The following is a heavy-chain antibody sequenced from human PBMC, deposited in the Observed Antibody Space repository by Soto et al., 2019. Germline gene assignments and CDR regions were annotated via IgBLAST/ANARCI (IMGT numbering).Heavy chain of an antibody. CDR2: ISYDGSNK. D-gene: IGHD3-22*01. Sequence: QVQLVESGGGVVQPGRSLRLSCAASGFIFSSYAMHWVRQAPGKGLEWVAVISYDGSNKYYADSVKGRFTISRDNSKNTQYLQMISLRAEVTAVYYCARDPSYYYDSSGLPFDYWVQGTLVTVSS. CDR1: GFIFSSYA. J-gene: IGHJ4*02. CDR3: ARDPSYYYDSSGLPFDY. V-gene: IGHV3-30-3*01.